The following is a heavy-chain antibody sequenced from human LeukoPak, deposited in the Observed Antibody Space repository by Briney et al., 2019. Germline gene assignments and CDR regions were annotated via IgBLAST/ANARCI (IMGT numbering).Heavy chain of an antibody. CDR3: ARGRFDYDSSGYYYGDAFDI. CDR1: GYTFTSYD. J-gene: IGHJ3*02. CDR2: MNPNSGNT. V-gene: IGHV1-8*01. Sequence: ASVKVSCKASGYTFTSYDINWVRQATGQGLEWMGWMNPNSGNTGYAQKFQGRVTMTRNTSISTAYMELSSLRSEDTAVYCCARGRFDYDSSGYYYGDAFDIWGQGTMVTVSS. D-gene: IGHD3-22*01.